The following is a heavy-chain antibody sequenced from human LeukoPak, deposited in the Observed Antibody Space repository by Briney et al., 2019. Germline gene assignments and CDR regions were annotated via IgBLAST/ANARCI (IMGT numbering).Heavy chain of an antibody. CDR1: GYTFTGYY. V-gene: IGHV1-2*02. CDR2: INPNSGGT. D-gene: IGHD4-17*01. Sequence: ASVKVSCKASGYTFTGYYMHWVRQAPGQGLEWMGWINPNSGGTNYAQKFQGRVTMTWDTSISTAYMELSRLRSDHTAVYYCARDTVTTSSPDYRGQGTLVTVSS. CDR3: ARDTVTTSSPDY. J-gene: IGHJ4*02.